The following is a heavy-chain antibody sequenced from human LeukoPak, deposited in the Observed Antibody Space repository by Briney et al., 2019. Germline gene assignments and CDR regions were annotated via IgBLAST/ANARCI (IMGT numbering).Heavy chain of an antibody. D-gene: IGHD3-16*01. J-gene: IGHJ6*02. Sequence: GDSLRLSCTASGFIFSDYAMSWVRQAPGEGLEWVSSISDNGGGTYYADSVKGRFTISRDNSKNTLFLQMSNLRAEDTAVYFCARGGGLDVWGQGATVTVSS. CDR1: GFIFSDYA. CDR3: ARGGGLDV. V-gene: IGHV3-23*01. CDR2: ISDNGGGT.